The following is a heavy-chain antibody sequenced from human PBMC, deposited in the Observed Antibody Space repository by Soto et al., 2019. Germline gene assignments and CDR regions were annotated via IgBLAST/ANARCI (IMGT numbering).Heavy chain of an antibody. CDR2: ISAYNGNT. CDR1: GYTFTSYG. V-gene: IGHV1-18*01. Sequence: EASVKVSCKASGYTFTSYGISWVRQAPGQGLEWMGWISAYNGNTNYAQKLQGRVTMTTDTSTSTAYMELRSLRSDDTAVYYCAREGFNYVFGSGLGASARNCFDPWGQEPLVTVS. D-gene: IGHD3-3*01. J-gene: IGHJ5*02. CDR3: AREGFNYVFGSGLGASARNCFDP.